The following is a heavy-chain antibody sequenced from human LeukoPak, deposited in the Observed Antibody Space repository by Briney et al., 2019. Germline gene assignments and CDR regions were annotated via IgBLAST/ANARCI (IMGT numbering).Heavy chain of an antibody. D-gene: IGHD3-22*01. CDR3: ALERNYYDSSGYYYDRRDYYFDY. Sequence: GASVKVSCKASGYTFTGYYMHWVRQAPGQGLEWMGWINPNSGGTNYAQKFQGRVTMARDTSISTAYMELSRLRSDDTAVYYCALERNYYDSSGYYYDRRDYYFDYWGQGTLVTASS. V-gene: IGHV1-2*02. CDR2: INPNSGGT. CDR1: GYTFTGYY. J-gene: IGHJ4*02.